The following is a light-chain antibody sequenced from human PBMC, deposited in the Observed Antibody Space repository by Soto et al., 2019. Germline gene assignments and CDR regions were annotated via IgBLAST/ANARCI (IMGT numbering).Light chain of an antibody. Sequence: EIVMTQSPATLSVSPGDRATLSCRASQSVSSYLAWYQQKPGQAPRLLIYDASNRATGIPARFSGSGSGTEFTLTISSLQSEDLAVYYCQQYSDWPWTFGQGTKVDIK. V-gene: IGKV3D-15*01. CDR1: QSVSSY. CDR3: QQYSDWPWT. J-gene: IGKJ1*01. CDR2: DAS.